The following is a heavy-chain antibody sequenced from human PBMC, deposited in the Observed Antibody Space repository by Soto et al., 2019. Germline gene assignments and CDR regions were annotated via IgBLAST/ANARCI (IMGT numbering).Heavy chain of an antibody. CDR2: INSDGTTA. Sequence: GGSLRLSCAASGFTFSTNLMHWVRQGPGKGLVWVSRINSDGTTAAYADSVQGRFTISRDNAKNTLYLHMTSLRGEDTAVYYCAKDGEGVANFDYWGQGTLVTVSS. D-gene: IGHD3-10*01. CDR1: GFTFSTNL. CDR3: AKDGEGVANFDY. J-gene: IGHJ4*02. V-gene: IGHV3-74*01.